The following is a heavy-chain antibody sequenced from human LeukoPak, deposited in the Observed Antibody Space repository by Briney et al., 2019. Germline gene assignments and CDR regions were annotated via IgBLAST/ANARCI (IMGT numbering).Heavy chain of an antibody. CDR2: ISSSSSYI. CDR3: ARDQPYYDFWSGYVNWFDP. CDR1: GFSFSSYS. V-gene: IGHV3-21*01. J-gene: IGHJ5*02. D-gene: IGHD3-3*01. Sequence: GGSLRLSCAASGFSFSSYSMNWVRQAPGKGLEWVSSISSSSSYIYYADSVEGRFTISRDNAKNSLYLQMNSLSAEDTAVYYCARDQPYYDFWSGYVNWFDPWGQGTLVTVSS.